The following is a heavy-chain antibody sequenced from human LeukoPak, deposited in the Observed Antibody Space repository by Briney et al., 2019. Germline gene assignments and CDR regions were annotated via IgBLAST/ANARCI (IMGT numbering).Heavy chain of an antibody. D-gene: IGHD2-2*01. CDR3: ARDSIVPAAPTFYYYYMDV. CDR1: GFTFSSYS. J-gene: IGHJ6*03. Sequence: TPGRSLRLSCAASGFTFSSYSMNWVRQAPGKGLEWVSSISSSSSYIYYADSVKGRFTISRDNAKNSLYLQMNSLRAEDTAVYYCARDSIVPAAPTFYYYYMDVWGKGTTVTVSS. V-gene: IGHV3-21*01. CDR2: ISSSSSYI.